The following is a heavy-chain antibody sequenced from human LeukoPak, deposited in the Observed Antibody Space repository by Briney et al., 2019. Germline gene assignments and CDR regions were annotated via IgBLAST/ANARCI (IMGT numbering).Heavy chain of an antibody. CDR1: GGSISSHY. CDR3: ARDHDSSGWFDY. D-gene: IGHD3-22*01. V-gene: IGHV4-59*11. Sequence: SETLSLTCTVSGGSISSHYWSWIRQPPGKGLEWIGYIYYSGSTNYNPSLKSRVTISVDTSKNQFSLKLSSVTAADTAVYYCARDHDSSGWFDYCGQGTLVTVSS. CDR2: IYYSGST. J-gene: IGHJ4*02.